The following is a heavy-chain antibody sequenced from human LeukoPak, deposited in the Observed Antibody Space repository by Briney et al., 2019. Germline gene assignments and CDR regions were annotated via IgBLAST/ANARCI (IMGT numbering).Heavy chain of an antibody. J-gene: IGHJ6*02. D-gene: IGHD2-2*01. CDR1: GFTFSSYA. CDR2: ISGSSDST. Sequence: GGSLRLSCAASGFTFSSYALTWVRQAPGKGLEWVSAISGSSDSTLFADSVKGRFTISRDNSKNTLYLQMNSLRAEDTAVYYCAKTQRDCSSTSCSRYFGMDVWGQGTTVPSP. V-gene: IGHV3-23*01. CDR3: AKTQRDCSSTSCSRYFGMDV.